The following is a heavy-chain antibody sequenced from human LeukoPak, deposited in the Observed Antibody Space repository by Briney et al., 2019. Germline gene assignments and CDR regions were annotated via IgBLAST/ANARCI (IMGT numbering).Heavy chain of an antibody. Sequence: ASVKVSCKASGYTFTSYAMNWVRQAPGQGLEWMGWINTNTGNPTYAQGFTGRFVFSLDTSVSTAYLQISSLKAEDTAVYYCARVIPPLYYYDSSGYYVDYWGQGTLVTVSS. CDR1: GYTFTSYA. CDR3: ARVIPPLYYYDSSGYYVDY. CDR2: INTNTGNP. J-gene: IGHJ4*02. V-gene: IGHV7-4-1*02. D-gene: IGHD3-22*01.